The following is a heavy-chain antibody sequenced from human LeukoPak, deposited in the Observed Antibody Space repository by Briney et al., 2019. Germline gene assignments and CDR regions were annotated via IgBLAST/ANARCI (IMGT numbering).Heavy chain of an antibody. V-gene: IGHV3-30*03. CDR1: GFTFSSFG. D-gene: IGHD3-10*01. Sequence: GGSLRLSCVGSGFTFSSFGFHWVRQAPAKGLEWVAVMSYDGSKKFYADSVKGRFTFSRDNSKNTMYLQMNSLRAEDTAVYYCARTITMVRGVLYYHYYGMDVWGQGTTVTVSS. J-gene: IGHJ6*02. CDR2: MSYDGSKK. CDR3: ARTITMVRGVLYYHYYGMDV.